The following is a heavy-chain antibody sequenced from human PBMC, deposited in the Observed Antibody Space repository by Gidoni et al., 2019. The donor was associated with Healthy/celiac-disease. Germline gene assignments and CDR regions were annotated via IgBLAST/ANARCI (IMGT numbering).Heavy chain of an antibody. D-gene: IGHD3-10*01. Sequence: EVQLVESGGGLVTPGGSLRLSCAASGFTFSSYSMNWVRQAPGKGLEWVSSISSSSSYIYYADSVKGRFTISRDNAKNSLYLQMNSLRAEDTAVYYCASGNYGSGSYYNDYWGQGTLVTVSS. J-gene: IGHJ4*02. V-gene: IGHV3-21*01. CDR3: ASGNYGSGSYYNDY. CDR2: ISSSSSYI. CDR1: GFTFSSYS.